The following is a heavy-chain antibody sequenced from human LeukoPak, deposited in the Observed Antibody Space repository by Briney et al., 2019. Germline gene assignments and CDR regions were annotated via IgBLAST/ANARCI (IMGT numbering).Heavy chain of an antibody. CDR3: ARDSPYGDYELDALDI. V-gene: IGHV3-21*01. J-gene: IGHJ3*02. CDR1: GFTFSSYS. D-gene: IGHD4-17*01. CDR2: ISSSSSYI. Sequence: PGGSLRLSCAASGFTFSSYSMNWVRQAPGKGLEWVSSISSSSSYIYYADSVKGRFTISRDNAKNSLYLQMNSLRAEDTAVYYCARDSPYGDYELDALDIWGQGTMVTVSS.